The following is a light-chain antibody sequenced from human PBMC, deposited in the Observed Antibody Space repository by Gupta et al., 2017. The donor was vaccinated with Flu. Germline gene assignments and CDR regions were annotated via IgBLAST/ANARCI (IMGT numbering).Light chain of an antibody. J-gene: IGLJ3*02. V-gene: IGLV2-14*01. CDR3: SFPWV. CDR2: EVS. CDR1: SSDVGGYNY. Sequence: QSALTQPASVSGSPGQSITISCTGTSSDVGGYNYVSWYQQHPGKAPKLMIYEVSNRPSGVSNRFSSSKSGNTASLTISGLQAEDEADYYCSFPWVFGGGTKLTVL.